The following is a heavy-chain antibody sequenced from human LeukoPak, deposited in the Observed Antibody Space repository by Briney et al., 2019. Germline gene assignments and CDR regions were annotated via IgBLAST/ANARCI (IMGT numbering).Heavy chain of an antibody. J-gene: IGHJ4*02. V-gene: IGHV3-23*01. Sequence: SGGSLRLSCAASGFTFSSYSMSWVRQAPGQGLEWVSGITGTGGSTYYADSVKGRFTISRDNSKNTLYLQMNRLRAEDTAIYYCTKDALISYRGAWSQSDYWGQGTLVTVSS. CDR2: ITGTGGST. D-gene: IGHD2-2*01. CDR1: GFTFSSYS. CDR3: TKDALISYRGAWSQSDY.